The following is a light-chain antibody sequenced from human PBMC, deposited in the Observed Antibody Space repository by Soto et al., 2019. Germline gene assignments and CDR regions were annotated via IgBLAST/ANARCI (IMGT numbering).Light chain of an antibody. CDR1: QSISSY. Sequence: DVQMTQSPSSLSASVGDRVTITCRASQSISSYLNWYQQKPGKVPKLLIYATSTLQSGVPSRFSGSGSGTDFTLTINSLQPEDVATYYCQNYNSASITFGQGTRLEI. CDR2: ATS. V-gene: IGKV1-27*01. CDR3: QNYNSASIT. J-gene: IGKJ5*01.